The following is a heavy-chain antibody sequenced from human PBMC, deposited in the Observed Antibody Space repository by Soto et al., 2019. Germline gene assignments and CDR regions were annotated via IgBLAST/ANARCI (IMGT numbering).Heavy chain of an antibody. V-gene: IGHV1-69*13. CDR3: VRDSGAKLSSS. D-gene: IGHD6-13*01. CDR1: GGTFSSYR. CDR2: IVPIYRTA. J-gene: IGHJ4*02. Sequence: SVKVSCKASGGTFSSYRINWVRQAPGQGLEWMGGIVPIYRTADSAQEFQGRVTITADESARTAYLELRSLKSRDTAVYYCVRDSGAKLSSSWGQGTLVTVSS.